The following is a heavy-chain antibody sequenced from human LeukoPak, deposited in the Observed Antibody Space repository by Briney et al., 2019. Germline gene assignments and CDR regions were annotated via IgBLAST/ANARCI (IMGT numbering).Heavy chain of an antibody. Sequence: ASVKVSCKASGYTFTSYGISWVRQAPGQGLEWMGWISAYNGNTNYAQKLQGRVTMTTDTSTSTAYMELRSLRSDDTAVYYCARWDPYFPDYYGMDVWGQGTTVTVSS. J-gene: IGHJ6*02. CDR1: GYTFTSYG. CDR2: ISAYNGNT. D-gene: IGHD3-9*01. V-gene: IGHV1-18*01. CDR3: ARWDPYFPDYYGMDV.